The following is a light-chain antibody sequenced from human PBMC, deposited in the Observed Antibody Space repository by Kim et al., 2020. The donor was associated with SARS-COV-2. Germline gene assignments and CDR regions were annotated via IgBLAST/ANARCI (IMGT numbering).Light chain of an antibody. Sequence: DIQMTQSPSSLSASVGDRVTITCRASQGINNYLAWFQQKPGKVPKLLIYAASTLQSGVPSRFSGSRSGTEFTLAISSLQPEDVATYYRQKYDSAPRTFGQGTKVDIK. V-gene: IGKV1-27*01. J-gene: IGKJ1*01. CDR3: QKYDSAPRT. CDR1: QGINNY. CDR2: AAS.